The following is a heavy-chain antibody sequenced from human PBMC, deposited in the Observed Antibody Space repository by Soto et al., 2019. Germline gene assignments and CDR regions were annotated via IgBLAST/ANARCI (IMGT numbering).Heavy chain of an antibody. CDR3: ARPRPSIAAF. CDR1: GFTFSSYS. D-gene: IGHD6-6*01. Sequence: GGSLRLSCAASGFTFSSYSMNWVRQAPGKGLEWVSSISSSSDYIYYADSVKGRFAISRDNAKNSLYLQMNSLRAEDTAVYYCARPRPSIAAFWGQGIQVTVSS. V-gene: IGHV3-21*01. J-gene: IGHJ4*02. CDR2: ISSSSDYI.